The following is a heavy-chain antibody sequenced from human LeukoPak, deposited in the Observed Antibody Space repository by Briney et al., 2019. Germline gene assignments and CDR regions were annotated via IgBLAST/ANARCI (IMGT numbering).Heavy chain of an antibody. V-gene: IGHV1-18*01. CDR3: ARDRTPLNGYYNDRSGYYYSY. Sequence: GASVKVSCKASGYTFSSYGISWVRQAPGLGLEWMGWISAYDGNTNYAQKVQGRVTMTTDTSTSTAYLELRSLRSDDTAVYYCARDRTPLNGYYNDRSGYYYSYWGQGTPVTVSS. CDR2: ISAYDGNT. CDR1: GYTFSSYG. J-gene: IGHJ4*02. D-gene: IGHD3-22*01.